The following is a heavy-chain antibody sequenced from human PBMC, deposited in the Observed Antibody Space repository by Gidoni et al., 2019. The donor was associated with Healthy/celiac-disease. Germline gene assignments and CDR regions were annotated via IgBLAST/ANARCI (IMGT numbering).Heavy chain of an antibody. CDR3: ARGTSGDPSDY. D-gene: IGHD7-27*01. J-gene: IGHJ4*02. V-gene: IGHV4-34*01. Sequence: QVQLHQWGAGLLKPSETLSLTCAVYGGSFSGYYWSWIRQPPGKGLEWIGEINHSGSTNYNPSLKSRVTISVDTSKNQFSLKLSSVTAADTAVYYCARGTSGDPSDYWGQGTLVTVSS. CDR2: INHSGST. CDR1: GGSFSGYY.